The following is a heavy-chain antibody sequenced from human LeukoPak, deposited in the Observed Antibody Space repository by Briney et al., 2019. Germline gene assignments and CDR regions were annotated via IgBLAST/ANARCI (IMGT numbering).Heavy chain of an antibody. CDR1: GYTFTSYY. Sequence: ASVTVSCKASGYTFTSYYMHWVRQAPGQGLEWMGIINPSGGSTSYAQKFQGRVTMTRDMSTSTVYMELSSLRSEDTAVYYCAREGSWGAGYYYYMDVWGKGTTVTVSS. CDR2: INPSGGST. V-gene: IGHV1-46*01. J-gene: IGHJ6*03. D-gene: IGHD3-10*01. CDR3: AREGSWGAGYYYYMDV.